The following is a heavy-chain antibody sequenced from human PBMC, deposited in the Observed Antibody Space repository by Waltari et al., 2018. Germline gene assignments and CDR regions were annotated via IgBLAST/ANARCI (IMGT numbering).Heavy chain of an antibody. CDR1: GGSFSGYY. Sequence: QVHLQQWGAGLLKPSETLSLTCAAYGGSFSGYYWSWIRQPPGKGLEWIGHIDQNEHTTYNPSLKDRLTISVDRSQKTFTLTLTSVTAADTGVYFCASTPLFYYDTSGYSFWGQGTLVTVSS. D-gene: IGHD3-22*01. V-gene: IGHV4-34*01. CDR3: ASTPLFYYDTSGYSF. J-gene: IGHJ4*02. CDR2: IDQNEHT.